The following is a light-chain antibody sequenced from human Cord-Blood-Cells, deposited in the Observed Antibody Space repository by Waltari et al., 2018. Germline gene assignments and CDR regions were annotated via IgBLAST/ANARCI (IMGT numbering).Light chain of an antibody. V-gene: IGKV2-28*01. CDR1: KSLLHSNGYNY. Sequence: DLVMTQSQLYLPVTHGEPASISCRSSKSLLHSNGYNYLDWYLQKPGQSPKLLIDSGSDRTSGDPDRFSVSGSDAEVTVKFSRVEAEDIVVYYGMPALQAPSTFGHGTRL. J-gene: IGKJ5*01. CDR3: MPALQAPST. CDR2: SGS.